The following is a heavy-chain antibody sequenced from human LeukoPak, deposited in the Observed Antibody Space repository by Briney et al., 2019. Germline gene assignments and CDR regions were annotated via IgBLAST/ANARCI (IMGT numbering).Heavy chain of an antibody. V-gene: IGHV3-48*02. Sequence: GGSLRLSCAASGFTFSSYSMNWFRQAPGKGLEWVSYISSSSSTIYYADSVKGRFTISRDNAKNSLYLQMNSLRDEDTAVYYCARVTVQTTYDFWSGSELNWGQGTLVTVSS. J-gene: IGHJ4*02. D-gene: IGHD3-3*01. CDR2: ISSSSSTI. CDR3: ARVTVQTTYDFWSGSELN. CDR1: GFTFSSYS.